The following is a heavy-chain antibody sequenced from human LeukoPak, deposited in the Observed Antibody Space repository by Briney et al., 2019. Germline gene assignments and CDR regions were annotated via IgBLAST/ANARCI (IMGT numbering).Heavy chain of an antibody. Sequence: GGPLRLSCAASGFTFSSYAMSWVRQAPGKGLEWVSAISGSGGSTYYADSVKGRFTISRDNSKNTLYLQMNSLRAEDAAVYYCAKDLWDIVVVVAATYDYWGQGTLVTVSS. CDR3: AKDLWDIVVVVAATYDY. V-gene: IGHV3-23*01. CDR2: ISGSGGST. D-gene: IGHD2-15*01. CDR1: GFTFSSYA. J-gene: IGHJ4*02.